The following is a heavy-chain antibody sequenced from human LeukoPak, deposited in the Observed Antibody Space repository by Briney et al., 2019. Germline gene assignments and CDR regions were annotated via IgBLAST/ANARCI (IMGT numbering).Heavy chain of an antibody. Sequence: GGSLRLSCAASGFTFSTYSMNWVRQAPGKGLEWVSYISSSSGIIYYADSVKGRFTICRDNAKSSLYLQMSSLRAEDTAVYYCATEGGPTAPDPYYYYMDVWGKGTTVTVSS. J-gene: IGHJ6*03. CDR1: GFTFSTYS. CDR2: ISSSSGII. V-gene: IGHV3-48*01. CDR3: ATEGGPTAPDPYYYYMDV. D-gene: IGHD1-26*01.